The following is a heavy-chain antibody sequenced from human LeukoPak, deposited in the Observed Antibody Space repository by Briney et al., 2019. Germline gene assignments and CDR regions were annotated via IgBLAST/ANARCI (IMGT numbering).Heavy chain of an antibody. Sequence: ASVKVSCKASGYTFTSYDINWVRQATGRGLEWMGRMNPNSGNTGYAQKFQGRVTMTRNTSISTAYMELSSLRSEDTAVYYCARGRSQWFGELFHYWGQGTLVTVSS. J-gene: IGHJ4*02. CDR2: MNPNSGNT. D-gene: IGHD3-10*01. CDR1: GYTFTSYD. V-gene: IGHV1-8*01. CDR3: ARGRSQWFGELFHY.